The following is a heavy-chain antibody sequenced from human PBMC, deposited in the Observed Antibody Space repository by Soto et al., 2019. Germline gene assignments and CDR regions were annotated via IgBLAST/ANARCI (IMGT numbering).Heavy chain of an antibody. CDR3: ARTQGIAVAGPTFDY. CDR1: GFSLSTSGMC. J-gene: IGHJ4*02. CDR2: IDWDDDK. D-gene: IGHD6-19*01. Sequence: SGPTLVNPAQTLTLTCTFSGFSLSTSGMCVSWIRQPPGKALEWLALIDWDDDKYYSTSLKTRLTISKDTSKNQVVLTMTNMDPVDTATYYCARTQGIAVAGPTFDYWGQGTLVTVSS. V-gene: IGHV2-70*01.